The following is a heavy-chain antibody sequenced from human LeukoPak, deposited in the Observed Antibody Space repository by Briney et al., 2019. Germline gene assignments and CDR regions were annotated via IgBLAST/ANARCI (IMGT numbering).Heavy chain of an antibody. Sequence: SETLSLTCAVYGGSFSGYYWSWIRQPPGKGLEWIGEINHSGSTNYNPSLKSRVTISVDTSKNQFSLKLSSVTAADTAVYYCARRGPLMVYALDYWGQGTLVIVSS. V-gene: IGHV4-34*01. J-gene: IGHJ4*02. CDR2: INHSGST. D-gene: IGHD2-8*01. CDR1: GGSFSGYY. CDR3: ARRGPLMVYALDY.